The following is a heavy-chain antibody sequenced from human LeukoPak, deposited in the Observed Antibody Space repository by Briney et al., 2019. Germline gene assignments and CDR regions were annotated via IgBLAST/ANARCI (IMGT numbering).Heavy chain of an antibody. CDR3: ASPIVGATGGAFDI. CDR1: GFTFSSYW. Sequence: GGSLRLSCAASGFTFSSYWMHWVRQAPGKGLVWVSRINSDGSSTSYADSVKGRFTISRDNSKNTLYLQMNSLRAEDTAVYYCASPIVGATGGAFDIWGQGTMVTVSS. V-gene: IGHV3-74*01. D-gene: IGHD1-26*01. J-gene: IGHJ3*02. CDR2: INSDGSST.